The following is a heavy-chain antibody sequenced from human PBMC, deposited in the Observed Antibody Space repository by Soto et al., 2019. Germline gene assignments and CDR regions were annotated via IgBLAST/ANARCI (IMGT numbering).Heavy chain of an antibody. CDR1: GFRFSDYW. D-gene: IGHD6-6*01. J-gene: IGHJ4*02. V-gene: IGHV3-7*01. Sequence: EVQLVESGGDLVQPGGSLRLSCAASGFRFSDYWMSWVRQTPGKGLEWLANIKQDGSQIYYLDSVKGRFTISRDNARHSVYRQMNGLRVEDTAVYYCARIGYSSSSTDYWGQGTLVTVFS. CDR2: IKQDGSQI. CDR3: ARIGYSSSSTDY.